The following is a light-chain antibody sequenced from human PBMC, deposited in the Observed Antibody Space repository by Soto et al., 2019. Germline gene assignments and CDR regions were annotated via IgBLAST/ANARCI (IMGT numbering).Light chain of an antibody. CDR3: QHYDKLPLT. CDR2: DAS. J-gene: IGKJ4*01. CDR1: QDISNY. V-gene: IGKV1-33*01. Sequence: DIQMTQSPSSLSASVGDRVTITCQARQDISNYLNWYQQKPGKAPRLLIYDASNLETGVPSRFSGSGSGTDFTFTISSLQPEDIATYYCQHYDKLPLTFGGGTRVEIK.